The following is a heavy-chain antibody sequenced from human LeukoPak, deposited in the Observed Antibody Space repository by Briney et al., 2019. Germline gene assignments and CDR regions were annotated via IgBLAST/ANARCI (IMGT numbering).Heavy chain of an antibody. Sequence: SETLSLTCTVSGGSISTYYWNWIRQPPGKGREWIGYIYYSGSTNYNPSLKSRVTISVDTSKNQFSLNLTSVTAADTAVYYCARGGIRQTFDNWGQGTLVTVSS. J-gene: IGHJ4*02. V-gene: IGHV4-59*01. CDR3: ARGGIRQTFDN. CDR1: GGSISTYY. CDR2: IYYSGST. D-gene: IGHD3-3*02.